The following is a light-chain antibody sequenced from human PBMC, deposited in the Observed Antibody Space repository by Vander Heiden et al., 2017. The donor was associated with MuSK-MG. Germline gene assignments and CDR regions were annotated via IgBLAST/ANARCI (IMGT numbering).Light chain of an antibody. V-gene: IGLV2-23*01. J-gene: IGLJ1*01. Sequence: QSSLTQPASVSVSPGHSITISCTGTSSDVGSYNLVSWYQQHPGKAPKLMIYEGSKRPSGVSNRFSGSKSGNTASLTISGLQAEDEADYYCCSYAGSSTPFYVFGTGTKVTVL. CDR1: SSDVGSYNL. CDR2: EGS. CDR3: CSYAGSSTPFYV.